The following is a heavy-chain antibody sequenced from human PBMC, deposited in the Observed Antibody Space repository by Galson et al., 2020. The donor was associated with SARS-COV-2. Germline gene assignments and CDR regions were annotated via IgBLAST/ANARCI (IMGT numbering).Heavy chain of an antibody. V-gene: IGHV1-2*06. Sequence: YYMHWVRQAPGQGLEWMGRINPNSGGTNYAQKFQGRVTMTRDTSISTAYMELSRLRSDDTAVYYCARTTGDCSGGSCAPYYYYGMDVWGQGTTVTVSS. CDR1: YY. CDR3: ARTTGDCSGGSCAPYYYYGMDV. D-gene: IGHD2-15*01. J-gene: IGHJ6*02. CDR2: INPNSGGT.